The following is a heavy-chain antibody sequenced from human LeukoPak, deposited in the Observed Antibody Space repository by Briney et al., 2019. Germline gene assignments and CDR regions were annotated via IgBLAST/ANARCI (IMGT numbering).Heavy chain of an antibody. CDR2: IYYSGST. CDR3: TRDDSSERDYYYYYMDV. CDR1: GGSISSSSYY. J-gene: IGHJ6*03. V-gene: IGHV4-61*01. Sequence: SETLSLTCTVSGGSISSSSYYWGWIRQPPGKGLEWIGYIYYSGSTNYNPSLKSRVTISVDTSKNQFSLKLSSVTAADTAVYYCTRDDSSERDYYYYYMDVWGKGTTVTVSS. D-gene: IGHD3-22*01.